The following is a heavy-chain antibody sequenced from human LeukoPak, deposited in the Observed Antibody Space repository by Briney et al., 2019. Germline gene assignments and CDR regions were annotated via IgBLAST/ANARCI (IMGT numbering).Heavy chain of an antibody. V-gene: IGHV4-59*02. CDR3: ARVRDRSGYFYDFDY. CDR1: GGSVNSYY. CDR2: IHYSGST. J-gene: IGHJ4*02. D-gene: IGHD3-22*01. Sequence: SETLSLTCTVSGGSVNSYYWSWIRQPPGTGLEWIGYIHYSGSTNYNPSLKSRVTISVDTSKNQISLKLSSVTAADTAVYYCARVRDRSGYFYDFDYWGQGTLVTVSS.